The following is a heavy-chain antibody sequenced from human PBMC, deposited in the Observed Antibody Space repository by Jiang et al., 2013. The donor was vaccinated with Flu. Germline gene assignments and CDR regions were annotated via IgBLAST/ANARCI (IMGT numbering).Heavy chain of an antibody. V-gene: IGHV4-38-2*02. CDR1: GYSISSGYY. Sequence: GPGLVKPSETLSLTCAVSGYSISSGYYWGWIRQPPGKGLEWIGSIYHSGSTYYNPSLKSRVTISVDTSKNQFSLKLSSVTAADTAVYYCAREPHTVAADYWYFDLWGRGTLVTVSS. D-gene: IGHD6-13*01. CDR2: IYHSGST. CDR3: AREPHTVAADYWYFDL. J-gene: IGHJ2*01.